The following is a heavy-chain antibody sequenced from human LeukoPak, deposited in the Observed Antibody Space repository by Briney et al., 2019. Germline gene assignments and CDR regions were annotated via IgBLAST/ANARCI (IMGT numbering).Heavy chain of an antibody. D-gene: IGHD3-10*01. CDR3: TTGLTMARGFDFDY. J-gene: IGHJ4*02. Sequence: PGGSLRLSCAASGFTFSNAWMSWVRQAPGKGLEWVGRIKSKTDGGTTDYAAPVKGRFTISRDDSKNTLYLQMNSLKTEDTAVYYCTTGLTMARGFDFDYWGQGTLVTVSS. CDR1: GFTFSNAW. CDR2: IKSKTDGGTT. V-gene: IGHV3-15*01.